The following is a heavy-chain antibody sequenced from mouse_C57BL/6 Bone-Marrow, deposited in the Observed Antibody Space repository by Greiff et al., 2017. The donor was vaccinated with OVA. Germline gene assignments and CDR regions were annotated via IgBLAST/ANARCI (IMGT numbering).Heavy chain of an antibody. J-gene: IGHJ2*01. V-gene: IGHV14-4*01. CDR1: GFNIKDDY. CDR2: IDAENGDT. Sequence: EVQLQQSGAELVRPGASVKLSCTASGFNIKDDYMHWVKQRPEQGLEWIGWIDAENGDTEYASKLQGKVTIPADTSSNTACLQLSSLTSEDTAVYYCTSYGNFDYWGQGTTLTVSS. CDR3: TSYGNFDY. D-gene: IGHD2-1*01.